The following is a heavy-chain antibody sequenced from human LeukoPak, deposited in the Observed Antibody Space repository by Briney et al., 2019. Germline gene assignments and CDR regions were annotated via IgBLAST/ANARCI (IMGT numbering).Heavy chain of an antibody. CDR3: ARAPVLHYYDSSGANWFDP. CDR1: GYTFTSYG. Sequence: ASVKVSCKASGYTFTSYGISWVRQATGQGLEWMGWMSPNSGNTGYAQKFQGRVTITRNTSISTAYMELSSLRSEDTAVYYCARAPVLHYYDSSGANWFDPWGQGTLVTVSS. V-gene: IGHV1-8*03. D-gene: IGHD3-22*01. CDR2: MSPNSGNT. J-gene: IGHJ5*02.